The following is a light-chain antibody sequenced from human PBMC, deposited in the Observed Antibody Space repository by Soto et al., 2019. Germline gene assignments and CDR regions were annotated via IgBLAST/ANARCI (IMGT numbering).Light chain of an antibody. CDR3: QQYGSSRWT. Sequence: EIVLTQSPGTLSLSPGERATLSCRASQSVSSNYLAWYQQKPGQAPRLVIYGASSRATGIPDRFSGSGSGTDFTLTISRLEPEDFAVYYCQQYGSSRWTFGQGNKGDIK. CDR1: QSVSSNY. CDR2: GAS. J-gene: IGKJ1*01. V-gene: IGKV3-20*01.